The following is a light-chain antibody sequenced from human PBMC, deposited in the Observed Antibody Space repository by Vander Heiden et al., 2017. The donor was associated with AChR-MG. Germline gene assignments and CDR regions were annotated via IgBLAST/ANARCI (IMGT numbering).Light chain of an antibody. CDR1: ELGEKY. Sequence: SYELTQPPSVSVSPGETASITWSGEELGEKYASWYQHKPGQSPVLLIYLDTKRPSGIPERFSASNSGNTATLTISGTQATDDGDYYCQAWDSSTVAFGGGTKLTVL. V-gene: IGLV3-1*01. CDR2: LDT. J-gene: IGLJ2*01. CDR3: QAWDSSTVA.